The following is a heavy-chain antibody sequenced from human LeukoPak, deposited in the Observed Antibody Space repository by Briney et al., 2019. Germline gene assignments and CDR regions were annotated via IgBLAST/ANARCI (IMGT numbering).Heavy chain of an antibody. Sequence: SETLSLTCTVSGGSISSGSYYWSWTRQPAGKGLEWIGRIYTSGSTNYNPSLKSRVTISVDTSTNQFSLKLSSVTAADTAVYYCARSRMVRGVIEFDPWGQGTLVTVSS. J-gene: IGHJ5*02. D-gene: IGHD3-10*01. CDR1: GGSISSGSYY. CDR3: ARSRMVRGVIEFDP. CDR2: IYTSGST. V-gene: IGHV4-61*02.